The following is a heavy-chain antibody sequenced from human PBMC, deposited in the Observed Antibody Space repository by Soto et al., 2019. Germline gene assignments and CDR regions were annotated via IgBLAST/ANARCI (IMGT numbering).Heavy chain of an antibody. CDR1: GGSISSGGYY. CDR3: ARLAEARPEEKFDY. D-gene: IGHD6-13*01. Sequence: QVQLQESGPGLVKPSQTLSLTCTVSGGSISSGGYYWSWIRQHPGKGLEWIGYIDYSGSTYYNPSLKSRVTLAVDTSENQFSLKVSSVTAADTAVYYCARLAEARPEEKFDYWGQGTLVTVSS. V-gene: IGHV4-31*03. CDR2: IDYSGST. J-gene: IGHJ4*02.